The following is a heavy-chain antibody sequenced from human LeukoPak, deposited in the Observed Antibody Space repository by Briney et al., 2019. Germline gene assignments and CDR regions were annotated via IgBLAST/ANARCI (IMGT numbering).Heavy chain of an antibody. J-gene: IGHJ5*02. CDR1: GFTFSSYD. CDR3: ARTRTLPIAGGFDT. CDR2: ISYDGNNK. D-gene: IGHD3-16*01. V-gene: IGHV3-30-3*01. Sequence: GGSLRLSCAASGFTFSSYDIHWVRQAPGKGLEWVAVISYDGNNKYYADSVQGRFTISRDNSKNTLYLQMTSLRAEDTAVYYCARTRTLPIAGGFDTWGQGSLVTVSS.